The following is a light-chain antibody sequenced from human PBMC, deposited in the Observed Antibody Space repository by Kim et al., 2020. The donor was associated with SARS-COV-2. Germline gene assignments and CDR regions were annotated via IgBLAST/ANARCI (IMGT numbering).Light chain of an antibody. V-gene: IGLV2-14*04. J-gene: IGLJ2*01. CDR3: SSYTSSSTVV. CDR1: SSDVGAYNY. CDR2: DVS. Sequence: GQSITIPCTGTSSDVGAYNYVSWYQQHPGKAPKLMIYDVSKRPSGVSTRFSGSKSGNTASLTVSGLQAEDEADYYCSSYTSSSTVVFGGGTQLTVL.